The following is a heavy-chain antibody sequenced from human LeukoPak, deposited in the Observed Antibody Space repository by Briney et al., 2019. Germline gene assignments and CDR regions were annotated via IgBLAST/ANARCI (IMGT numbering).Heavy chain of an antibody. CDR2: IYHSGST. J-gene: IGHJ6*03. CDR3: ARERAGRHYGSGTNSLSYYYYYYMDV. CDR1: GYSISSGYY. D-gene: IGHD3-10*01. V-gene: IGHV4-38-2*02. Sequence: SETLSLTCTVSGYSISSGYYWGWIRQPPGKGLEWIGSIYHSGSTYYNPSLKSRVTISVDTSKNQFSLKLSSVTAADTAVYYCARERAGRHYGSGTNSLSYYYYYYMDVWGKGTTVTISS.